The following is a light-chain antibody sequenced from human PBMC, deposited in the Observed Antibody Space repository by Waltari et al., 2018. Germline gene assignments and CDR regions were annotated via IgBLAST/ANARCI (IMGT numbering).Light chain of an antibody. V-gene: IGKV1-9*01. J-gene: IGKJ5*01. CDR2: DVS. CDR3: QKLDNYPPPT. Sequence: DFQLTQSPSFLSASVGDRVTITCRARPGISRHLAWYQQNPGEAPKLLIYDVSTLQSGVPSRFSGSGFGTEFTLTISSLQPEDSATYYCQKLDNYPPPTFGQGTRLEI. CDR1: PGISRH.